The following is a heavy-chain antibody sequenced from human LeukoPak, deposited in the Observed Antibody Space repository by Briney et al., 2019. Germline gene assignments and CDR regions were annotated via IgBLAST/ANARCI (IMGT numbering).Heavy chain of an antibody. V-gene: IGHV3-23*01. Sequence: PGGSLRLSCSASQFTSSYYAMTWVRQAPGKGLEWVSGVSSSGDYTYYANSVKGRFAISRDNSKNTLYLQLSSLRVEDTAVYYCAKEIYAYGSRGFNYWGQGTLVTVSS. D-gene: IGHD3-10*01. CDR2: VSSSGDYT. CDR3: AKEIYAYGSRGFNY. J-gene: IGHJ4*02. CDR1: QFTSSYYA.